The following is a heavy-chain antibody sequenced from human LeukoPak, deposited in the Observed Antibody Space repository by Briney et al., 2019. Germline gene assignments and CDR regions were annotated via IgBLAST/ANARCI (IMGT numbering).Heavy chain of an antibody. V-gene: IGHV5-51*01. CDR3: ARFSHSSGWYLDY. D-gene: IGHD6-25*01. CDR2: IYPGDSDT. CDR1: RYSFTSYR. Sequence: GESLKISCKGSRYSFTSYRIGWVRQMPGKGLEWMGIIYPGDSDTRYSPSFQGQVTISADKSISTAYLQWSSLKASDTAVYYCARFSHSSGWYLDYWGQGTLVTVSS. J-gene: IGHJ4*02.